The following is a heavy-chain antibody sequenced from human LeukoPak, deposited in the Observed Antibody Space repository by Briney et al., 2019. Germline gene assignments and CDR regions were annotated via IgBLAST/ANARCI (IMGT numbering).Heavy chain of an antibody. CDR2: ISAYNGNT. V-gene: IGHV1-18*01. Sequence: ASVKVSCKASGYTFTSYGISWVRQAPGQGLEWMGWISAYNGNTNYAQKLQGRVTMTTDTSTSTAYMELRSLRSDDTAVYYCARGYRGVIITYYYYYMDVWGKGTTVTVSS. D-gene: IGHD3-10*01. CDR3: ARGYRGVIITYYYYYMDV. CDR1: GYTFTSYG. J-gene: IGHJ6*03.